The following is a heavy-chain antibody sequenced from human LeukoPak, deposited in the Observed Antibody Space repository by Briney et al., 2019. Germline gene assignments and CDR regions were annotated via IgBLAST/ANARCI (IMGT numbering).Heavy chain of an antibody. CDR1: GYTFISYG. CDR2: VSAYNGNI. D-gene: IGHD2-15*01. Sequence: GASVKVSCKASGYTFISYGVSWVRQAPGQGLEWVGYVSAYNGNINYAQSLQGRVTMTTDTSTSTAYMELRSLTSDDTAVYYCARDSGGTCRHPYYFDSWGQGTLVTVSS. J-gene: IGHJ4*02. CDR3: ARDSGGTCRHPYYFDS. V-gene: IGHV1-18*01.